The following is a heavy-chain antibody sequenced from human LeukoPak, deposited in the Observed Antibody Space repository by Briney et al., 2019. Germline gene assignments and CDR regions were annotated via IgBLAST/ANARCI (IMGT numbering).Heavy chain of an antibody. Sequence: GGSLRLSCAASGFTLSSYGMHWVRQAPGKGLEWVAVISYDGSNKYYADSVKGRFTISRDNSKNTLYLQMNSLRAEDTAVYYCAKAPPCSGGSCCFIDYWGQGTLVTVSS. D-gene: IGHD2-15*01. CDR1: GFTLSSYG. V-gene: IGHV3-30*18. CDR2: ISYDGSNK. CDR3: AKAPPCSGGSCCFIDY. J-gene: IGHJ4*02.